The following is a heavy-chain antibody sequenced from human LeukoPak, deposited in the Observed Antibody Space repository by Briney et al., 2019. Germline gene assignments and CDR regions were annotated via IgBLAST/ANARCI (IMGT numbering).Heavy chain of an antibody. V-gene: IGHV1-46*01. Sequence: GASVKVSCKASGYTFTSYYMHWVRQAPGQGLEWMGIINPSGGSTSYAQKFQGRVTMTRDTSTSTVYMELSSLRSEDTAVYYCARAPAGYCGGGSCATFDYWGQGTLVTVSS. CDR2: INPSGGST. J-gene: IGHJ4*02. CDR3: ARAPAGYCGGGSCATFDY. D-gene: IGHD2-15*01. CDR1: GYTFTSYY.